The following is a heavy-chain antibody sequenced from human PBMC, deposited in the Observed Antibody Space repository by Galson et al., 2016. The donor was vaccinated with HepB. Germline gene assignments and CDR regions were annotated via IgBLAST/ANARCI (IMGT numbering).Heavy chain of an antibody. Sequence: SVKVSCKASGYSFTNSGINWERQAPGQGLEWMGWISGHSGNTHFAEEFQDRVTMTTDTSTSTAYMELRTLRSDDTAMYYCARGGFDILTTWGQGTLVIVSS. D-gene: IGHD3-9*01. J-gene: IGHJ1*01. V-gene: IGHV1-18*01. CDR3: ARGGFDILTT. CDR1: GYSFTNSG. CDR2: ISGHSGNT.